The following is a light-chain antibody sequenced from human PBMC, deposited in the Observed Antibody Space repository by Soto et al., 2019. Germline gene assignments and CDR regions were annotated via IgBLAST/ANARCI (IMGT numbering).Light chain of an antibody. V-gene: IGLV1-40*01. CDR1: SSNIGAGYD. J-gene: IGLJ6*01. Sequence: QSVLTRPPSVSGAPGQRVTISCTGSSSNIGAGYDVHWYQQLPGTAPKLLMYGNSNRPSGVPDRFSGSKSGTSASLAITGLQAEDEAVYYCQSYGSSLIVFGTGTKLTVL. CDR2: GNS. CDR3: QSYGSSLIV.